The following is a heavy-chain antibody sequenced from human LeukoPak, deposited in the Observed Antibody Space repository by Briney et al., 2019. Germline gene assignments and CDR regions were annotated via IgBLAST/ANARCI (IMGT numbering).Heavy chain of an antibody. V-gene: IGHV4-59*08. CDR3: AGHHPRNTVDF. CDR1: GGSISSYY. J-gene: IGHJ4*02. Sequence: SETLSLTCTVSGGSISSYYWSWIRQPPGKGLEWIAYISDIGSISYNPSLKSRVIISLDTSKNQFSLKLSSVTAADTATYYCAGHHPRNTVDFWGQGTLVTVSS. D-gene: IGHD2-8*02. CDR2: ISDIGSI.